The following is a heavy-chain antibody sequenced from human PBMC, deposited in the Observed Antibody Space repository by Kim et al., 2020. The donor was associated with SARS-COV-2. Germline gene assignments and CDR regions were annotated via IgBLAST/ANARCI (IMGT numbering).Heavy chain of an antibody. V-gene: IGHV4-31*03. CDR1: GGSITSGDYY. J-gene: IGHJ4*02. CDR3: ARARSGWPIDY. D-gene: IGHD6-19*01. CDR2: IQYSGTT. Sequence: SETLSLTCTVSGGSITSGDYYWSWIRQHPGKGLEWIGYIQYSGTTYYNPSLKSRVTIPVDTSKNHFSLNLSSVTAADTAIYFCARARSGWPIDYWGQG.